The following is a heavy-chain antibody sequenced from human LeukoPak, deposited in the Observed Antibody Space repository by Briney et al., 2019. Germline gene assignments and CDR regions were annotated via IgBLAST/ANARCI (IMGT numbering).Heavy chain of an antibody. Sequence: KASETLSLTCTVSGGSISSSSYYWGWIRQPPGKGLEWIGEIYHSGSTTYNPSLKSRVTISVDKSSNQFSLKLSSVTAADTAVYYCVSSTYCPSTSGCLGYWGQGTLVTVSS. V-gene: IGHV4-39*07. CDR3: VSSTYCPSTSGCLGY. D-gene: IGHD2-2*01. CDR2: IYHSGST. CDR1: GGSISSSSYY. J-gene: IGHJ4*02.